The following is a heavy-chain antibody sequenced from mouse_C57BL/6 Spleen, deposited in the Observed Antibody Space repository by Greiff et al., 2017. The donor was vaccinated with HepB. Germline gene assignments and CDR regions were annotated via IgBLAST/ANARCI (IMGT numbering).Heavy chain of an antibody. CDR1: GYTFTDYY. Sequence: VQLQQSGPELVKPGASVKISCKASGYTFTDYYMNWVKQSHGKSLEWIGDINPNNGGTSYNQKFKGKATLTVDKSSSTAYMELRSLTSEDSAVYYCARGGGYSNYRGYFDYWGQGTTLTVSS. V-gene: IGHV1-26*01. CDR3: ARGGGYSNYRGYFDY. D-gene: IGHD2-5*01. CDR2: INPNNGGT. J-gene: IGHJ2*01.